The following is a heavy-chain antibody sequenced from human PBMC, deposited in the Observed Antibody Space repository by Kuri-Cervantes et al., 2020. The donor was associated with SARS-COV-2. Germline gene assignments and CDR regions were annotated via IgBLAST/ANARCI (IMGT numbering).Heavy chain of an antibody. Sequence: GGSLRLSCAPPGFPFSRSAMEWVRQAPGKGLEWVAVISYDGSNKYYADPVKARFTISRDNSKNTLYLQMNSLGAEETDVYYCARGTRLSSERYYYYYGMDVWGQGTTVTVSS. D-gene: IGHD1-1*01. J-gene: IGHJ6*02. V-gene: IGHV3-30*01. CDR3: ARGTRLSSERYYYYYGMDV. CDR1: GFPFSRSA. CDR2: ISYDGSNK.